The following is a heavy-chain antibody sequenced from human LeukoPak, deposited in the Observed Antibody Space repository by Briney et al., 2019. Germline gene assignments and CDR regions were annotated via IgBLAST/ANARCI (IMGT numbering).Heavy chain of an antibody. J-gene: IGHJ6*02. CDR1: GGSFSGYY. D-gene: IGHD2-15*01. V-gene: IGHV4-34*01. CDR2: INHSGST. Sequence: PSETLSLTCAVYGGSFSGYYWSWIRQPPGKGLEWIGEINHSGSTNYNPSLKSRVTISVDTSKNQFSLKLSSVTAADTAVYYCARGGPRYCSGGSCPNIYYYYGMDVWGQGTTVTVSS. CDR3: ARGGPRYCSGGSCPNIYYYYGMDV.